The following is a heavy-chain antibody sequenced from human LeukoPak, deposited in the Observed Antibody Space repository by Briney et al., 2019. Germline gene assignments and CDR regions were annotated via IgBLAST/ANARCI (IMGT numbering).Heavy chain of an antibody. D-gene: IGHD6-13*01. V-gene: IGHV4-34*01. J-gene: IGHJ6*02. CDR1: GFTFGAFN. CDR2: INHSGST. CDR3: ARGHTRLAAAGAYYYYYGMDV. Sequence: GSLRLSCAASGFTFGAFNMNWVRQAPGKGLEWIGEINHSGSTNYNPSLKSRVTISVDTSKNQFSLKLSSVTAADTAVYYCARGHTRLAAAGAYYYYYGMDVWGQGTTVTVSS.